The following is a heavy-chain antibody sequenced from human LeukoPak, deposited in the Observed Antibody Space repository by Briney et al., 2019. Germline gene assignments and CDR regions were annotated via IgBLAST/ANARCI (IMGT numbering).Heavy chain of an antibody. V-gene: IGHV3-9*01. CDR1: GFTFVNYD. J-gene: IGHJ3*02. Sequence: PGGSLRLSCAASGFTFVNYDMHWIRLAPGKGLEWVSGIRWNSGSICYADSVKGRFTISRDNAKNSLYLQMNSLRAEDTALYYCAKDPYGDNAAFDIWGQGTMVTVSS. CDR2: IRWNSGSI. D-gene: IGHD2-21*01. CDR3: AKDPYGDNAAFDI.